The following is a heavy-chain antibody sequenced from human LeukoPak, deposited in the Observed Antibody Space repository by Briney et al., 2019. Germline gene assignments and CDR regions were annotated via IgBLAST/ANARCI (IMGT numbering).Heavy chain of an antibody. CDR1: GFTFSDYY. CDR3: AKDRVLLWPEYYFDY. CDR2: ISSSGSTI. Sequence: GGSLRLSCAASGFTFSDYYMSWIRQAPGKGLEWVSYISSSGSTIYYADSVKGRFTISRDNAKNSLYLQMNSLRAEDTAVYYCAKDRVLLWPEYYFDYWGQGTLVTVSS. J-gene: IGHJ4*02. D-gene: IGHD3-10*01. V-gene: IGHV3-11*01.